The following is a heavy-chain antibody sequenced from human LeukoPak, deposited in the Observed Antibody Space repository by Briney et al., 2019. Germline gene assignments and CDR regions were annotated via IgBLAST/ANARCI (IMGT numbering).Heavy chain of an antibody. CDR3: ARSGARIAARIFHAFDI. Sequence: GGSLRLSCAASAFSLSAYNMNWVRQAPGKGLEWVSSISYTGTYIYYADSVKGRFTISRDNAQNSLYLQMNSLRAEDTAVYYCARSGARIAARIFHAFDIWGQGTMVTVSS. CDR2: ISYTGTYI. V-gene: IGHV3-21*01. D-gene: IGHD6-6*01. J-gene: IGHJ3*02. CDR1: AFSLSAYN.